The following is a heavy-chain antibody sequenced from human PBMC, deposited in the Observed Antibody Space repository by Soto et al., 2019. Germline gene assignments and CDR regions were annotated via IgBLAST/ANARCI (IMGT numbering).Heavy chain of an antibody. Sequence: PGGSLRLSCAASGFIFTNYAMNWVRQAPGKGLEWVSVIGGRGNSAYYADSVQGRFTISRDNSKNTLSLQMSSLTADDTAIYYCVRERRGSFDFWGRGTMVTVSS. CDR3: VRERRGSFDF. CDR2: IGGRGNSA. J-gene: IGHJ3*01. V-gene: IGHV3-23*01. D-gene: IGHD5-12*01. CDR1: GFIFTNYA.